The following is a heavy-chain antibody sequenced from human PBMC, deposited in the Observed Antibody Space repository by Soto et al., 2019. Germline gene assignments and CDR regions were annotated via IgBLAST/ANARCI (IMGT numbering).Heavy chain of an antibody. CDR1: GFTFSSYA. Sequence: GGSLRLSCAASGFTFSSYAMSWVRQAPGKGLEWVSAISGSGGSTYYADSVKGRFTISRDNSKNTLYLQMNSLRAEDTAVYYCAKGPEAYSYDSSGYSYFDYWGQGTLVTVSS. J-gene: IGHJ4*02. CDR2: ISGSGGST. CDR3: AKGPEAYSYDSSGYSYFDY. D-gene: IGHD3-22*01. V-gene: IGHV3-23*01.